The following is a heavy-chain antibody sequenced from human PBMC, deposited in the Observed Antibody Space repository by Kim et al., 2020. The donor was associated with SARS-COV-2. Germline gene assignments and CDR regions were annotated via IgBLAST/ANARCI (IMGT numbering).Heavy chain of an antibody. V-gene: IGHV3-30*01. J-gene: IGHJ4*02. Sequence: SVKGRFTISRDNSKNTLYLQMNSLRAEDTAVYYCAREVAYSSSSQGTFDYWGQGTLVTVSS. D-gene: IGHD6-6*01. CDR3: AREVAYSSSSQGTFDY.